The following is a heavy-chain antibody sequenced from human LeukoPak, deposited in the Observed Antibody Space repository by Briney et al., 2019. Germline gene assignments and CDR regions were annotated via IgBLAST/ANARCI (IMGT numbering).Heavy chain of an antibody. D-gene: IGHD3-10*01. J-gene: IGHJ4*02. CDR1: GGSISSYY. Sequence: PSETLSLTCTVSGGSISSYYWNWIRQPPGKGLEWIGYISYSGTTNYNPSLKSRVTISVDTSKNQFSLKLSSVTAVDTAVYYCARDRYYDSGSYYNWGQGTLVTVSS. V-gene: IGHV4-59*01. CDR2: ISYSGTT. CDR3: ARDRYYDSGSYYN.